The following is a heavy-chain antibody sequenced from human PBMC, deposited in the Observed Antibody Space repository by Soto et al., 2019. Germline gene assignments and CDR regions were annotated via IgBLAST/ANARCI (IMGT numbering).Heavy chain of an antibody. D-gene: IGHD5-18*01. J-gene: IGHJ6*02. CDR2: MSYNGRNK. V-gene: IGHV3-30*18. Sequence: QVQVVESGGGLVQPGRSLRLSCTVSGFTFSTYGMHWVRQAPGKGLEWVAVMSYNGRNKYYGDSVKGRFTISRDNSNNTLYLQMNSLRAEDTAVYYCAKDLKARMQLWVYFDLDVWGQGTTVTVSS. CDR1: GFTFSTYG. CDR3: AKDLKARMQLWVYFDLDV.